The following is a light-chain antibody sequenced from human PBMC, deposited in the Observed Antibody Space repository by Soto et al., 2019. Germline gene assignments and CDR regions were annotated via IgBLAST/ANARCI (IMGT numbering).Light chain of an antibody. CDR3: SSYTGSSTPLV. V-gene: IGLV2-14*01. Sequence: QSALTQPASVSGSPGQSITISCTGTSSDVGGYNYVSWYQQHPGKAPKLMLYDVSNRPSGVSNRFSGSKSGNTASLTISGLQAEDEADYYCSSYTGSSTPLVFGGGTKLTVL. CDR2: DVS. J-gene: IGLJ2*01. CDR1: SSDVGGYNY.